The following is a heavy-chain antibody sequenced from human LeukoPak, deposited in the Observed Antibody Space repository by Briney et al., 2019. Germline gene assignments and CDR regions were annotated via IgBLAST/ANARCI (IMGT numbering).Heavy chain of an antibody. V-gene: IGHV1-18*04. CDR2: ISAYNGNT. Sequence: GASVKVSCKASGYTFTGYYMHWVRQAPGQGLEWMGWISAYNGNTNYAQKLQGRVTMTTDTSTSTAYMELRSLRSDDTAVYYCARHRHGPTHGYYYYYMDVWGKGTTVTISS. D-gene: IGHD2-15*01. CDR3: ARHRHGPTHGYYYYYMDV. CDR1: GYTFTGYY. J-gene: IGHJ6*03.